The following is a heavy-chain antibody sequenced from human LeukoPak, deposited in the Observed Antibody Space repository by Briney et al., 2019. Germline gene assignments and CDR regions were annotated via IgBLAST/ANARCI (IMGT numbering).Heavy chain of an antibody. Sequence: GGSLRLSCAASGFTFSSYWMSWVRQAPGKGLEWVANIKQDGSEKYYVDSVKGRFTISRDNAKNSLYLRMNSLRVEDTAVYYCARDRGAVTGQYFDYWGQGTLVTVSS. CDR3: ARDRGAVTGQYFDY. V-gene: IGHV3-7*03. J-gene: IGHJ4*02. CDR1: GFTFSSYW. D-gene: IGHD6-19*01. CDR2: IKQDGSEK.